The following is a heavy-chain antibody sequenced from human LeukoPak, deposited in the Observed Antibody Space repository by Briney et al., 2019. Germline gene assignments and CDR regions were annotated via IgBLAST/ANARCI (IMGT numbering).Heavy chain of an antibody. D-gene: IGHD7-27*01. CDR1: GFTFSSYT. J-gene: IGHJ4*02. Sequence: GGSLRLSCAASGFTFSSYTMSWVRQAPGKGLEWGSTITTSDGNTYYADSVKGRFTVSRDNSKNTLFLQMNSLRAEDTAVYYYAKDGGLWVSAHWGDSWGRGTLVTVSS. CDR2: ITTSDGNT. CDR3: AKDGGLWVSAHWGDS. V-gene: IGHV3-23*01.